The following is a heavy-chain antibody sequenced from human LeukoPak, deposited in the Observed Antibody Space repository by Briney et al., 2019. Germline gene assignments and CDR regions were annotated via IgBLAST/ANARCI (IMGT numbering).Heavy chain of an antibody. V-gene: IGHV3-21*01. J-gene: IGHJ6*03. CDR2: ISSSSSYI. CDR3: ARALRIAAAGTYYYYMDV. Sequence: GGSLRLSCAASGFTFSSYSINWVRQAPGKGLEWVSSISSSSSYIFYADSVKGRFTISRDNAKNSLYLQMNSLRAEDTAVYYCARALRIAAAGTYYYYMDVWGKGTTVTVSS. D-gene: IGHD6-13*01. CDR1: GFTFSSYS.